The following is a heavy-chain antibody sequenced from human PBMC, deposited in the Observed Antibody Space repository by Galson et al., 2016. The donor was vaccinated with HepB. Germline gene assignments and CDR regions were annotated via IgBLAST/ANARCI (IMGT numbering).Heavy chain of an antibody. CDR2: IIGSGSTI. V-gene: IGHV3-11*04. CDR1: GFSFSDYY. J-gene: IGHJ3*02. D-gene: IGHD6-13*01. CDR3: ARGIAAAGWVAFDI. Sequence: LRLSCAASGFSFSDYYMSWIRQAPGKGLEWVSYIIGSGSTISYADSVKGRFTISRDNAKNSLFLQMNSLRAEDTAVYFCARGIAAAGWVAFDIWGQGTMVTVSS.